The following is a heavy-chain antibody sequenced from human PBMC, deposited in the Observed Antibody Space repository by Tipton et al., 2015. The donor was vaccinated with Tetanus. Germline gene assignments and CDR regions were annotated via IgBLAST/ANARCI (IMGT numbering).Heavy chain of an antibody. CDR3: ARRRTTTALSYYFDS. CDR2: IYPGDSDT. V-gene: IGHV5-51*01. J-gene: IGHJ4*02. CDR1: GYTFSTYW. Sequence: VQLVQSGAEVKKPGESLKISCKGSGYTFSTYWIGWVRQKPGKGLEWMGIIYPGDSDTRYSPSFQGLVTISVDKSISTAYLQWSSLQASDTAIYYCARRRTTTALSYYFDSWGQGTLVTVSS. D-gene: IGHD4-17*01.